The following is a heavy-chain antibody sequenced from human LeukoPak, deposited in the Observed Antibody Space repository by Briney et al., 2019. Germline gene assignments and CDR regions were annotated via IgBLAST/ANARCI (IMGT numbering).Heavy chain of an antibody. Sequence: SETLSLTCAVYGGSFSGYYWSWIRQPRGKGLEWIGEINYSGRTNYNPSLKSRVTISVDTSKNQFSLKLSSVTAADTAVYYCARLSGYTIEDYFDYWGQGTLVTVSS. CDR2: INYSGRT. CDR3: ARLSGYTIEDYFDY. J-gene: IGHJ4*02. CDR1: GGSFSGYY. D-gene: IGHD3-9*01. V-gene: IGHV4-34*01.